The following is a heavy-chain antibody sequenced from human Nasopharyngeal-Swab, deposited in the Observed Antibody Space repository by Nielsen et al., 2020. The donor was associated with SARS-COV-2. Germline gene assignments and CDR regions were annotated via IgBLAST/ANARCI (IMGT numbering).Heavy chain of an antibody. CDR2: INPYNGDT. CDR1: GYTFTDYY. J-gene: IGHJ4*02. Sequence: ASVKVSCKPSGYTFTDYYIHWVRQVPGHGLEWVGCINPYNGDTFYAQNFQGRVTVTRDTSRSTAYIDLSRLRSDDTAVYYCARDYYDNYDSDFWGQGTLVTVSS. D-gene: IGHD3-22*01. V-gene: IGHV1-2*02. CDR3: ARDYYDNYDSDF.